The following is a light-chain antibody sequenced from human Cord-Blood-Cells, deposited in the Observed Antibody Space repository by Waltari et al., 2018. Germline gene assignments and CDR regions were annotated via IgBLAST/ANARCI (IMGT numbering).Light chain of an antibody. CDR3: SSYTISSTNWV. J-gene: IGLJ3*02. Sequence: QFALTQPAPVSGSPGQSSPIPCTGTSRDVGGYNNVTLNQEHPCKAPKLMIDDVSNRPSGVSNRFPGSKSGNTASLTISGLQAEDEADYYCSSYTISSTNWVFGGGTKLTVL. CDR2: DVS. V-gene: IGLV2-14*03. CDR1: SRDVGGYNN.